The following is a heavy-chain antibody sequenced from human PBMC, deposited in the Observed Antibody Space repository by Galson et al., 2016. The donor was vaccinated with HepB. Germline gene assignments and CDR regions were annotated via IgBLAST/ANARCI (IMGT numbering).Heavy chain of an antibody. CDR3: AKEGKSSIGVGARGYFFDD. D-gene: IGHD1-26*01. V-gene: IGHV1-69*13. J-gene: IGHJ4*02. Sequence: SVKVSCKAGTFSYYGISWVRQAPGQGLEWMGGIIPVIGAANYPQKFQGRVIITADEYTNTAYMELTSLKSEDTAVYYFAKEGKSSIGVGARGYFFDDWGQGPLVTVSS. CDR2: IIPVIGAA. CDR1: GTFSYYG.